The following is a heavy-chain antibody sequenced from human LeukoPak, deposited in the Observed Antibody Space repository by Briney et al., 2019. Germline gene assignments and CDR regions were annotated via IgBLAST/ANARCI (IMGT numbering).Heavy chain of an antibody. CDR3: ARDRIAAAGTGYYYYGMDV. J-gene: IGHJ6*02. D-gene: IGHD6-13*01. CDR1: GFTFSSYA. V-gene: IGHV3-30-3*01. Sequence: GGSLRLSCAASGFTFSSYAMHWVRQAPGKGLEWVAVISYDGSNKYYADSVKGRLTISRDNSKNTLYLQMNSLRAEDTAVYYCARDRIAAAGTGYYYYGMDVWGQGTTVTVSS. CDR2: ISYDGSNK.